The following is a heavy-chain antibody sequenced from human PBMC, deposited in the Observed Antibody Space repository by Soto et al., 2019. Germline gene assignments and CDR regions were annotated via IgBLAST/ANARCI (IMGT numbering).Heavy chain of an antibody. CDR2: INHSGST. D-gene: IGHD6-13*01. V-gene: IGHV4-34*01. Sequence: SETLSLTCAVYGGSFSGYYWSWIRQPPGKGLEWIGEINHSGSTNYNPSLKSRVTISVDTSKNQFSLKLSSVTAADTAVYYCARVGGIAAAGRRNYYYYGMDVWGQGTTVTVSS. J-gene: IGHJ6*02. CDR1: GGSFSGYY. CDR3: ARVGGIAAAGRRNYYYYGMDV.